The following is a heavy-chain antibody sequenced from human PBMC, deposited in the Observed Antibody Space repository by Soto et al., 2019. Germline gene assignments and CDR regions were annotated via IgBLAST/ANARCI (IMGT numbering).Heavy chain of an antibody. Sequence: SEPLSLTCTVSGGSITDYSWVWIRQPAGKGLEWIGRIFSSGSTNYNPSLKGRITMSLDTSKNQFSLKLNSATATDTAVYFCARDQGVVVTADNWFDPWGQGILVTVSS. V-gene: IGHV4-4*07. D-gene: IGHD2-21*02. CDR1: GGSITDYS. CDR3: ARDQGVVVTADNWFDP. CDR2: IFSSGST. J-gene: IGHJ5*02.